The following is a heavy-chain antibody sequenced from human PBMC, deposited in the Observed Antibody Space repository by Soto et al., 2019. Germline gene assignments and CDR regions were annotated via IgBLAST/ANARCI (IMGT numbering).Heavy chain of an antibody. D-gene: IGHD2-15*01. CDR1: GFTFSSFA. J-gene: IGHJ4*02. CDR3: AKVPRYCSGGSCYGGYFDY. V-gene: IGHV3-23*01. CDR2: ISGSGGNT. Sequence: EVQLLESGGGLVQPGGSLRLSCAASGFTFSSFAMSWVRQAPGKGLEWVSTISGSGGNTYYAGSVKGRFTISRDNSKNTLWLQRNSLRAEDTAVYYCAKVPRYCSGGSCYGGYFDYWGQGTLVTVSS.